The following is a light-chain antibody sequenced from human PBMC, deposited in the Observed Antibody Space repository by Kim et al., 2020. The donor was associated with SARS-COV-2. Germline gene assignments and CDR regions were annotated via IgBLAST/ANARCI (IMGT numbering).Light chain of an antibody. V-gene: IGKV1-8*01. Sequence: SASTGDRVTITCRASQGISSYLAWYQQTPGTASKLLIYAASTLQSGVPARFSGSGSGTDFTLTISCLQSEDVATYYCQQYYSYPRTFGQGTKLEI. CDR1: QGISSY. J-gene: IGKJ2*02. CDR3: QQYYSYPRT. CDR2: AAS.